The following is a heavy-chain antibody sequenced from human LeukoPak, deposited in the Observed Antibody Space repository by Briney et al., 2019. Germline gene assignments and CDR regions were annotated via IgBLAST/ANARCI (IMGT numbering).Heavy chain of an antibody. J-gene: IGHJ4*02. CDR3: AKGSNRGVATIDY. D-gene: IGHD5-12*01. CDR2: ISYDGSNK. V-gene: IGHV3-30*18. CDR1: GFTFSSYG. Sequence: GGSLRLSCAASGFTFSSYGMHWVRQAPGKGLDWVAVISYDGSNKYYADSVKGRFTISRDNSKNTLFLQMDSLRAEDTAVYHCAKGSNRGVATIDYWGQGTLVTVSS.